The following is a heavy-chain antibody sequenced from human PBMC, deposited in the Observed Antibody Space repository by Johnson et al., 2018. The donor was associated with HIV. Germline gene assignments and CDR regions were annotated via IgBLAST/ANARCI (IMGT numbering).Heavy chain of an antibody. CDR3: ARDPGNGGRPFDAFDI. CDR1: GLTFGSYP. Sequence: QMQLVESGGGVVQPGRSLRLSCAASGLTFGSYPLHWVRQAPGRGLEWVAVISYDGSDKYYANSVKGRFTISRDNSKNTVFLQMDSLRGEDTADYYCARDPGNGGRPFDAFDIWGQGTMVTVSS. D-gene: IGHD4-23*01. V-gene: IGHV3-30-3*01. CDR2: ISYDGSDK. J-gene: IGHJ3*02.